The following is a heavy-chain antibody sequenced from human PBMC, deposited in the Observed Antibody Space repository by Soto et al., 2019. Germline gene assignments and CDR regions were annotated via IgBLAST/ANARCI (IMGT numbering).Heavy chain of an antibody. Sequence: PSETLSLTCAVSGGSISSGGYSWSWIRQPPGKGLEWIGYIYHSGSTYYNPSLKSRVTISVDTSKNQFSLKLSSVTAADTAVYYCARDRGYSNWFDPWGQGTLVTVPQ. J-gene: IGHJ5*02. D-gene: IGHD5-18*01. V-gene: IGHV4-30-2*01. CDR3: ARDRGYSNWFDP. CDR1: GGSISSGGYS. CDR2: IYHSGST.